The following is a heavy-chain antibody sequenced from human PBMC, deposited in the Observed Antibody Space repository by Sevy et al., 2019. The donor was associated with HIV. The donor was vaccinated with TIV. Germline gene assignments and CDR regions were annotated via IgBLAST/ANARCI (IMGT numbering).Heavy chain of an antibody. CDR3: AITSYSGSYWYYYYMDV. J-gene: IGHJ6*03. CDR1: GYTFTSYG. V-gene: IGHV1-18*01. Sequence: ASVKVSCKASGYTFTSYGISWVRQAPGQGLEWMGWISAYNGNTNYAQKLQGRVTMTTDTSTRTAYMELRSLRSDDTAVYYCAITSYSGSYWYYYYMDVWGKGTTVTVSS. CDR2: ISAYNGNT. D-gene: IGHD1-26*01.